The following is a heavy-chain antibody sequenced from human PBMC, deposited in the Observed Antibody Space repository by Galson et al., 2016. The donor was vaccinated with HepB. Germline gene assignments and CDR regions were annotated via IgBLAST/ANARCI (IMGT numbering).Heavy chain of an antibody. V-gene: IGHV3-23*01. CDR3: AKSVLEYDILTGYYRRGADC. Sequence: SLRLSCAASGFTFSSYAVSWVRQAPGKGLEWVSSSGSGGPTYYADSVKGRFTISRDNSKNTLFLQMHSLRADDTAVYYCAKSVLEYDILTGYYRRGADCWGQGTLVTVSS. D-gene: IGHD3-9*01. J-gene: IGHJ4*02. CDR2: SGSGGPT. CDR1: GFTFSSYA.